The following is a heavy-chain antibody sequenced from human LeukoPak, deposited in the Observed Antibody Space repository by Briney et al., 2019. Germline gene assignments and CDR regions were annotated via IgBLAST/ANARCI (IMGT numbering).Heavy chain of an antibody. Sequence: PGRSLRLSCAASGFTFSTFGMHWVRQAPGKGLEWVAVIWYDGSRKHYADSVKGRFTISRDNSKNTLYLQMNSLRAEDTAVYYCARGRTGNYYNHNDYWGQGTLVTVSS. V-gene: IGHV3-33*03. D-gene: IGHD3-10*01. CDR1: GFTFSTFG. CDR2: IWYDGSRK. CDR3: ARGRTGNYYNHNDY. J-gene: IGHJ4*02.